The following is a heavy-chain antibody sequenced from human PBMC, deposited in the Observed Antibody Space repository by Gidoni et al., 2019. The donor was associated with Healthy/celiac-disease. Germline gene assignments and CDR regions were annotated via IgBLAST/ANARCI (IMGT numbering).Heavy chain of an antibody. J-gene: IGHJ4*02. CDR2: IRSKANSYAT. CDR1: GFPFSGSA. Sequence: EVQLVESGGGLVQPGGSLKLSCAASGFPFSGSAMHWVRQASGKGLEWVGLIRSKANSYATAYAASVKGRFTISRDDSKNTAYLQMNSLKTEDTAVYYCTRPRGYSYGWGDWGQGTLVTVSS. D-gene: IGHD5-18*01. CDR3: TRPRGYSYGWGD. V-gene: IGHV3-73*02.